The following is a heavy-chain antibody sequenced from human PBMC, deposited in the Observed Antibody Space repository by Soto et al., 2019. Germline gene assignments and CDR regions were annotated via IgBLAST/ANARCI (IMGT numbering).Heavy chain of an antibody. V-gene: IGHV1-46*01. CDR2: INPSGGST. J-gene: IGHJ6*03. CDR3: VILCSGSPRMDA. CDR1: GYTFTHYF. D-gene: IGHD3-10*02. Sequence: QVQLVQSGAEVKKPGASVKVSCKASGYTFTHYFMNWVRQAPGQGLEWMGRINPSGGSTIYAQKFQGRVTMTRDTSTTTVYMELSSLRSDDTAVYYCVILCSGSPRMDAWGKGTTVTVSS.